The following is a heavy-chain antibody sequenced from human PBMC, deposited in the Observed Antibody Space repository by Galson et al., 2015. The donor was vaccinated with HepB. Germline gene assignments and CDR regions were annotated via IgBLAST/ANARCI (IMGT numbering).Heavy chain of an antibody. CDR2: IFYTGTT. D-gene: IGHD2-2*01. V-gene: IGHV4-39*01. CDR1: GGSIGSNIYY. CDR3: ARLPLGYQLVYFDY. Sequence: SETLSLTCTVSGGSIGSNIYYWAWIRQAPGKGLEWVGSIFYTGTTYSNPSLKSRVTISGDTSKNQFSLKLTSVTAADTAVYYCARLPLGYQLVYFDYWGQGTQVTVSS. J-gene: IGHJ4*02.